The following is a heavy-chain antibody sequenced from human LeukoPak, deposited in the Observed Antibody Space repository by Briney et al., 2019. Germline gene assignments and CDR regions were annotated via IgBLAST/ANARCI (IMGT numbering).Heavy chain of an antibody. CDR2: IFYSGST. CDR1: GGSMSNCY. CDR3: ARLRGNFFPDY. D-gene: IGHD4-23*01. Sequence: PSETLSLTCTVSGGSMSNCYWTWIRQPPGKGLEWIAYIFYSGSTNYNPSLKSRVTISVDTSKNQFSLRLNSVTAADTAVYYCARLRGNFFPDYWGQGTLVTVSS. J-gene: IGHJ4*02. V-gene: IGHV4-59*01.